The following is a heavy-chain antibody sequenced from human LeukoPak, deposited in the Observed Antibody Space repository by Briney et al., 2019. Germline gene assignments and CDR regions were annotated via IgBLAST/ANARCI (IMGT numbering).Heavy chain of an antibody. Sequence: GSLRLSCAASGFTFSSYGINWVRQAPGKGLEWVSSIISSSSYIYYADSVKGRFTISRDNAKNSLYLQMNSMRAEDTAVYYCARAYYGSGSYCVDYWGQGTLVTVSS. D-gene: IGHD3-10*01. CDR2: IISSSSYI. J-gene: IGHJ4*02. CDR1: GFTFSSYG. CDR3: ARAYYGSGSYCVDY. V-gene: IGHV3-21*01.